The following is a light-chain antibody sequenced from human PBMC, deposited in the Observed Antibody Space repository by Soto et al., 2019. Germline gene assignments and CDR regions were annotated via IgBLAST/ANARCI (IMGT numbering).Light chain of an antibody. J-gene: IGKJ4*01. Sequence: DIVMTQSPDSLAVSLGERATINCKSSQSVLYSSNNKNYLAWYQQKPGQPPNLLIYWASTRKSGVPDRFSGSGYGTDFTLTISSLQAEDVAVYYCQQYYSTPLTFGGGTKVEIK. CDR3: QQYYSTPLT. CDR2: WAS. V-gene: IGKV4-1*01. CDR1: QSVLYSSNNKNY.